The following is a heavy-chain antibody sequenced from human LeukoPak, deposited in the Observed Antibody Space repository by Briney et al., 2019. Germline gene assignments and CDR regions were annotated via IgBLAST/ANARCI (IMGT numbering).Heavy chain of an antibody. D-gene: IGHD6-13*01. Sequence: ASVKVSCKASGYTFTSYGIIWVRQAPGQGLEWMGWISTYNGNTNYAQKIQGGVTMTTDTSTSTAYMELRSLRPDDTAVYYCARDLPYSSSWESIDYWGQGTLVTVSS. J-gene: IGHJ4*02. CDR2: ISTYNGNT. CDR3: ARDLPYSSSWESIDY. V-gene: IGHV1-18*01. CDR1: GYTFTSYG.